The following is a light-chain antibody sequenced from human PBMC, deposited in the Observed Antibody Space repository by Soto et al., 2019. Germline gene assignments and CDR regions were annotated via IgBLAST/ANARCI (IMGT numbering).Light chain of an antibody. CDR2: GAS. J-gene: IGKJ5*01. CDR3: QQYGSSPIT. CDR1: QTIDNT. Sequence: IVMTPSPAPLPLSPGESANLSCRASQTIDNTLAWYQRKPGQAPRLLIYGASSRATGIPDRFSGSGSGTDFTLTISRLEPEDFAVYYCQQYGSSPITFGQGTRLEIK. V-gene: IGKV3-20*01.